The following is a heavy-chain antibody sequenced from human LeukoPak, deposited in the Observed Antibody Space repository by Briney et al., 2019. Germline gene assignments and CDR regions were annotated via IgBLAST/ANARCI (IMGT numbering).Heavy chain of an antibody. CDR3: ARDSLYYYDSSGYYSPHFDY. J-gene: IGHJ4*02. CDR2: INPNSGGT. Sequence: GASVKVSCKASGYTFTGYYMHWVRQAPGQGLEWMGWINPNSGGTNYAQKFQGRVTMTRDTSISTAYMELSRLRSDDTAVYHCARDSLYYYDSSGYYSPHFDYWGQGTLVTVSS. D-gene: IGHD3-22*01. V-gene: IGHV1-2*02. CDR1: GYTFTGYY.